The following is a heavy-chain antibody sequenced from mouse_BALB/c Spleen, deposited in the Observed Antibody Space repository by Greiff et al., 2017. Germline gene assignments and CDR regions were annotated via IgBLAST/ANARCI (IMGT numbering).Heavy chain of an antibody. Sequence: EVHLVESGGDLVKPGGSLKLSCAASGFTFSSYGMSWVRQTPDKRLEWVATISSGGSYTYYPDSVKGRFTISRDNAKNTLYLQMSSLKSEDTAMYYCARQDRYDGYYAMDYWGQGTSVTVSS. D-gene: IGHD2-14*01. CDR3: ARQDRYDGYYAMDY. CDR2: ISSGGSYT. CDR1: GFTFSSYG. J-gene: IGHJ4*01. V-gene: IGHV5-6*01.